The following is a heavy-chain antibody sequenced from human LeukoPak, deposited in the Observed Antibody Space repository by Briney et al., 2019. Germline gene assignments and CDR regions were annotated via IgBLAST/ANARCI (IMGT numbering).Heavy chain of an antibody. Sequence: GASVKVSCKVSGYILTELSMHWVRQAPGKGLEWMGGFDPEDGETIYAQKFQDRVTMTEDTSTDTAYMELSSLRSEDTAVYYCATLLVAGIGEYYFDYWGQGTLVTVSS. CDR3: ATLLVAGIGEYYFDY. J-gene: IGHJ4*02. CDR2: FDPEDGET. CDR1: GYILTELS. V-gene: IGHV1-24*01. D-gene: IGHD6-19*01.